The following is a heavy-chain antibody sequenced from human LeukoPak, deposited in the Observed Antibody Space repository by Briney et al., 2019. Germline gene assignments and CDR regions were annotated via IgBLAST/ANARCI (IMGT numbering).Heavy chain of an antibody. V-gene: IGHV4-34*01. CDR1: GGSFSGYY. Sequence: SETLSLTCAVYGGSFSGYYGGWIRQPPGKGLEWIAEINHGGSTNYNPSLKSRVTISVDTSKNQFSLKLSSVTAADTAVYYCARAVDTAMATRRYYYYYMDVWGKGTTVTVSS. CDR2: INHGGST. D-gene: IGHD5-18*01. J-gene: IGHJ6*03. CDR3: ARAVDTAMATRRYYYYYMDV.